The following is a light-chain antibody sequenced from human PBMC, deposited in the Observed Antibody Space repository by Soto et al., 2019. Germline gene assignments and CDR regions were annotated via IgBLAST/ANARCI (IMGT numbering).Light chain of an antibody. CDR1: QSVSTW. J-gene: IGKJ1*01. CDR3: QQYNSYTPT. V-gene: IGKV1-5*01. CDR2: GAS. Sequence: DIQMTQSPSLVSAVVGVRVTITCRASQSVSTWLAWYQQRPGSAPQMLVHGASVLESGVSSRFSGSGSGRQFTLTISSLQSEDVATYICQQYNSYTPTFGPGTKVEI.